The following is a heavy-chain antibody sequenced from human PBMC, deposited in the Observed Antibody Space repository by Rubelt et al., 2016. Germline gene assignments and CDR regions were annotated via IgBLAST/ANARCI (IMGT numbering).Heavy chain of an antibody. CDR2: ISDSNGTT. CDR3: ARVMITFGGVIEVGWFDP. CDR1: GYTFTSYG. V-gene: IGHV1-18*01. J-gene: IGHJ5*02. Sequence: QVQLVQSGAEVKKPGASVKVSCKASGYTFTSYGISWVRQTPGQGLEWMGWISDSNGTTNYAQKCKGGVTMTRDTSTSTAYMERRSLRSDDPAVYYCARVMITFGGVIEVGWFDPWGQGTLVTVSS. D-gene: IGHD3-16*02.